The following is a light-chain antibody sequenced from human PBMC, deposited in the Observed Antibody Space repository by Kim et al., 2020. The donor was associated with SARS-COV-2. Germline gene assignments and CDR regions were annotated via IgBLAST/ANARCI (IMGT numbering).Light chain of an antibody. CDR2: GKN. V-gene: IGLV3-19*01. Sequence: SSELTQDPAVSVALGQTVRITCQGDSLRSYYASWYQQKPGQAPVLVIYGKNNRPSGIPDQFSGSSSGNTASLTITGAQAEDAADYYCNSRDSSGNHWVFG. CDR3: NSRDSSGNHWV. CDR1: SLRSYY. J-gene: IGLJ3*02.